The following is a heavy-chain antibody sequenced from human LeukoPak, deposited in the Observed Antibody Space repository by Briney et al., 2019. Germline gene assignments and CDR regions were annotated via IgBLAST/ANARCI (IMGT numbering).Heavy chain of an antibody. CDR3: AKSGSGWYYFDY. V-gene: IGHV3-64*01. CDR2: ISRNGGST. D-gene: IGHD6-19*01. Sequence: GGSLRLSCAASGFTFSSYNMNWVRQAPGKGLEYVSAISRNGGSTYYANSVKGRFTISRDNSKNTLYLQMNSLRAEDTAVYYCAKSGSGWYYFDYWGQGTLVTVSS. CDR1: GFTFSSYN. J-gene: IGHJ4*02.